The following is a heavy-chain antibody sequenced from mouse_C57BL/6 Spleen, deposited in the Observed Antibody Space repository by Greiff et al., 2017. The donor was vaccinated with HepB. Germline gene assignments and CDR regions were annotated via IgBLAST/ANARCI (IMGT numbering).Heavy chain of an antibody. CDR2: ISYDGSN. CDR1: GYSITSGYY. V-gene: IGHV3-6*01. D-gene: IGHD1-1*01. Sequence: VQLKESGPGLVKPSQSLSLTCSVTGYSITSGYYWNWIRQFPGNKLEWMGYISYDGSNNYNPSLKNRIPITRDTSKNQFFLKLNSVTTEDTATYYCARGYYGSSPYAMDYWGQGTSVTVSS. J-gene: IGHJ4*01. CDR3: ARGYYGSSPYAMDY.